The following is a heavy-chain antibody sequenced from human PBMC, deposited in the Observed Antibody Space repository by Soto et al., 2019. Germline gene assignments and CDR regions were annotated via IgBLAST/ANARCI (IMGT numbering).Heavy chain of an antibody. D-gene: IGHD3-10*01. J-gene: IGHJ4*02. V-gene: IGHV4-38-2*01. CDR1: GHSINSGYY. Sequence: SETMSLTCALSGHSINSGYYCGGSRQPTGKGLEWSGSFYHSGSTYYNPSLKSRVTISVDTSKTQFSLKLSSVTAADTAVYYCARGEYYGSGKYFDYWGQGTLVTVSS. CDR2: FYHSGST. CDR3: ARGEYYGSGKYFDY.